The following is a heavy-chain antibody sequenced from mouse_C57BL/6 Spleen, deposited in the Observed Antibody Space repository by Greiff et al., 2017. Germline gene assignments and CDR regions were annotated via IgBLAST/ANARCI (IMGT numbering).Heavy chain of an antibody. CDR1: GFSFTSYG. CDR2: IGSDGST. V-gene: IGHV2-6-1*01. Sequence: VQVVESGPGLVAPSQSLSITCTVSGFSFTSYGIHWVRQPPGKGLEWLVVIGSDGSTTYNSAPTSRLSISKNNSKNQVFLNMNILQTNDTAMYYGTKHFNTDYAMGYWGQGTSVTVSS. J-gene: IGHJ4*01. CDR3: TKHFNTDYAMGY. D-gene: IGHD1-1*01.